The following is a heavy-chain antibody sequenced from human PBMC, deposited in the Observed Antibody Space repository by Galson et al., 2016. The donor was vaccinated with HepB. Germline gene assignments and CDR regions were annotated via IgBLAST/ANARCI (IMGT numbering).Heavy chain of an antibody. Sequence: CAISGDSVSSYSGAWDCLRQSPSRGLAWLGRTYYRSRWYNDYAGSVKGRITIEADTSKNLFSLQLTSVTVADTAVYYCARDRGSGRHFFDSWGQGTLVSVSS. J-gene: IGHJ4*02. D-gene: IGHD3-10*01. CDR2: TYYRSRWYN. CDR1: GDSVSSYSGA. CDR3: ARDRGSGRHFFDS. V-gene: IGHV6-1*01.